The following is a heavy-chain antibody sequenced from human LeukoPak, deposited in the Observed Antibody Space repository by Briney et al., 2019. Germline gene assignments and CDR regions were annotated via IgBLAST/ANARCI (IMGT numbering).Heavy chain of an antibody. V-gene: IGHV1-69*04. Sequence: ASVKVSCKAPGGTFSSYAISWVRQAPGQGLEWMGRIIPILGIANYAQKFQGRVTITADKSTSTAYMELRSLRSDDTAVYYCARVSHEAAAGQEWGQGTLVTVSS. J-gene: IGHJ4*02. CDR2: IIPILGIA. CDR3: ARVSHEAAAGQE. D-gene: IGHD6-13*01. CDR1: GGTFSSYA.